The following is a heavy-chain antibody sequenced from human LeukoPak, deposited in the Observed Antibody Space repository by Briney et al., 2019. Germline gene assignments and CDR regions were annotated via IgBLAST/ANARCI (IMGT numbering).Heavy chain of an antibody. CDR2: IIPIFGTA. CDR1: GGTFSSYA. D-gene: IGHD3-22*01. CDR3: ATTRTYYYDSSGRYYFDY. Sequence: ASVKVSCKASGGTFSSYAISWVRQAPGQGLEWMGGIIPIFGTANYAQKFQGRVTITTDESTSTAYMELSSLRSEDTAVYYCATTRTYYYDSSGRYYFDYWGQGTLVTVSS. V-gene: IGHV1-69*05. J-gene: IGHJ4*02.